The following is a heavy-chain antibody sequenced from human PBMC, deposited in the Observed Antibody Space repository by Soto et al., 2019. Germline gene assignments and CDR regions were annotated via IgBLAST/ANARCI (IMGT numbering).Heavy chain of an antibody. D-gene: IGHD5-12*01. CDR3: AREGSYSAYNFAHGIQLWSFDF. Sequence: QVRLQESGPGLLKPSETLSLTCTVSGGSINTFYWSWVRQPAGKGLEWIGRIFSSGSTSFNPSLESRVAMSVDTSKNPFSLNLSSVTAADMAVYYCAREGSYSAYNFAHGIQLWSFDFWGQGALVTVSS. J-gene: IGHJ4*02. V-gene: IGHV4-4*07. CDR2: IFSSGST. CDR1: GGSINTFY.